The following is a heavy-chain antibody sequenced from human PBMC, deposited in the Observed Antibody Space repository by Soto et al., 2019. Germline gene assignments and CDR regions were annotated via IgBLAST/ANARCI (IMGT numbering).Heavy chain of an antibody. CDR2: ISAYNGNT. CDR3: ARYRFYYDSWSGYWYYFDY. V-gene: IGHV1-18*04. J-gene: IGHJ4*02. Sequence: ASVKVSCKASGYTFTSYGISWVRQAPGQGLEWMGWISAYNGNTNYAQKLQGRVTMTTDTSTSTAYMELRSLRSDDTAVYYCARYRFYYDSWSGYWYYFDYWGQGTLVTVSS. CDR1: GYTFTSYG. D-gene: IGHD3-3*01.